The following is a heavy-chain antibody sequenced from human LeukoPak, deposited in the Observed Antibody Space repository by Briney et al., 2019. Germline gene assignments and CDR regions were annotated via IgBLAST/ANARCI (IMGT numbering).Heavy chain of an antibody. Sequence: SETLSLTCTVSDGSISRYYWSWIRQPPGKGLEWIGYIYYSGSTYYNPSLKSRVTISVDTSKNQFSLKLSSVTAADTAVYYCARAYSSSWYPHFQHWGQGTLVTVSS. CDR3: ARAYSSSWYPHFQH. V-gene: IGHV4-30-4*01. CDR2: IYYSGST. D-gene: IGHD6-13*01. J-gene: IGHJ1*01. CDR1: DGSISRYY.